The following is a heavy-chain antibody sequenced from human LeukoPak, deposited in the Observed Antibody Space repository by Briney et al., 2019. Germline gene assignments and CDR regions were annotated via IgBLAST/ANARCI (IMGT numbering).Heavy chain of an antibody. J-gene: IGHJ5*02. CDR3: ARGRNWFDP. CDR2: IYYSGST. Sequence: PSETLSLTCTVSGDSVSNGGYYWSWIRQHPGKGLEWIGYIYYSGSTYYNPSLESRVTTSVDTSKNQFSLKLSSVTAADTAVYYCARGRNWFDPWGQGTLVTVSS. V-gene: IGHV4-31*03. CDR1: GDSVSNGGYY.